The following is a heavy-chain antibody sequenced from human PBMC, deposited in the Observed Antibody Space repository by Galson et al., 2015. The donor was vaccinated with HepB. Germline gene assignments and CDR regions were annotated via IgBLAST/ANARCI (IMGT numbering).Heavy chain of an antibody. CDR2: ISSSSSYI. Sequence: SLRLSCAASGFTFSSYSMNWVRQAPGKGLEWVSSISSSSSYIYYADSVKGRFTISRDNAKNSLYLQMNSLRAEDTAVYYCARVAGYSSSWYLYYYFDYWGQGTLVTVSS. J-gene: IGHJ4*02. CDR3: ARVAGYSSSWYLYYYFDY. V-gene: IGHV3-21*01. CDR1: GFTFSSYS. D-gene: IGHD6-13*01.